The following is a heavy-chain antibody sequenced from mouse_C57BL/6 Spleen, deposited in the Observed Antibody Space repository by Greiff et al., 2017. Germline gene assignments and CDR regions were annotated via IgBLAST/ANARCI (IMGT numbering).Heavy chain of an antibody. CDR2: IYPRDGST. Sequence: QVQLQQSGPELVKPGASVKLSCKASGYTFTSYDINWVKQRPGQGLEWIGWIYPRDGSTKYNEKFKGKATLTVDTSSSTAYMELHSLTSEDSAVYFCAIPNYYGSSPYWYFDVWGTGTTVTVSS. J-gene: IGHJ1*03. CDR3: AIPNYYGSSPYWYFDV. D-gene: IGHD1-1*01. CDR1: GYTFTSYD. V-gene: IGHV1-85*01.